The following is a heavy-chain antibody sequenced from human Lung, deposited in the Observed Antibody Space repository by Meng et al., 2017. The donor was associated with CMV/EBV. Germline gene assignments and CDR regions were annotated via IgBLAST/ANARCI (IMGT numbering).Heavy chain of an antibody. CDR3: ARLFHTSLGKNYYYGMDV. J-gene: IGHJ6*02. CDR2: INTNSGDT. D-gene: IGHD3-10*01. Sequence: AXVXVSXXASGYTFTDYNIHWVRQAPGQGLEWMGWINTNSGDTKYAQKFQGRVALTRDTSISTAYMELSSLKSDDTAVFFCARLFHTSLGKNYYYGMDVWGQGXAVTVSS. V-gene: IGHV1-2*02. CDR1: GYTFTDYN.